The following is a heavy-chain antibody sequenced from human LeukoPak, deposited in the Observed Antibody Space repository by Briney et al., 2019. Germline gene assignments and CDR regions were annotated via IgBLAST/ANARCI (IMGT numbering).Heavy chain of an antibody. CDR3: ARDSPESYFDS. J-gene: IGHJ4*02. CDR1: GDSVSSNSAS. CDR2: TYYRSKWYN. D-gene: IGHD1-14*01. V-gene: IGHV6-1*01. Sequence: SQTLSLTCAISGDSVSSNSASWTWIRQSPSRGLEWLGRTYYRSKWYNDCAVSVKSRITINPDTSKNQFSLQLNSVTPEDTAVYYCARDSPESYFDSWGQGALVTVSS.